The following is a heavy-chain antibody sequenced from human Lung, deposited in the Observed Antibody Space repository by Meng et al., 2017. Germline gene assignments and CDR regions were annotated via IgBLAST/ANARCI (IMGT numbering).Heavy chain of an antibody. CDR1: GGSFSDSY. J-gene: IGHJ4*02. CDR2: INHSGST. CDR3: ARGPTTMAHDFDY. Sequence: QVQLQQCDVGLLKPSETLSLTCVVSGGSFSDSYWSWLRQPPGKGLEWIGEINHSGSTNYNPSLESRATISVDTSQNNLSLKLSSVTAADSAVYYCARGPTTMAHDFDYWGQGTLVTVSS. V-gene: IGHV4-34*01. D-gene: IGHD4-11*01.